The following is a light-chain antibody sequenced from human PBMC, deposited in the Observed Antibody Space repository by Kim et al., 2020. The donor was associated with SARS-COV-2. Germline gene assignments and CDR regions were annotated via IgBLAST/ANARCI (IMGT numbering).Light chain of an antibody. V-gene: IGKV3-20*01. J-gene: IGKJ1*01. CDR3: QHYDSLPPT. CDR1: QSIRSSY. Sequence: EIVLTQSPGTLSLSPGERATLSCRASQSIRSSYLAWYQQKPGQAPRLLIFGASSRATGIPDTFSGSGSGTDFTLTITRLEPEDFAVYYCQHYDSLPPTFGQGTKVDIK. CDR2: GAS.